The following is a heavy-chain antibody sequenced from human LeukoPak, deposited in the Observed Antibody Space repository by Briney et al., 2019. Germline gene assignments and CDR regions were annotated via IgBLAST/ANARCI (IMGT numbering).Heavy chain of an antibody. Sequence: GRSLRLSCAASGFTFSDYYMSWIRQAPGKGLEWVSYISSSSSYTNYADSVKGRFTISRDNAKNSLYLQMNSLRAEDTAVYYCARDRYCSSTSCYQRNWFDPWGQGTLVTVSS. CDR2: ISSSSSYT. D-gene: IGHD2-2*01. CDR1: GFTFSDYY. CDR3: ARDRYCSSTSCYQRNWFDP. J-gene: IGHJ5*02. V-gene: IGHV3-11*05.